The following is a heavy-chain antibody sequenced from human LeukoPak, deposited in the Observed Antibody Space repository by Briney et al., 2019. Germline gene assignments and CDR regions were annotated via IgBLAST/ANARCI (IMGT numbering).Heavy chain of an antibody. J-gene: IGHJ4*02. Sequence: GGSLRLSCAASGFTFSSYSMNWVRQAPGKGLEWVSSISSSSSYIYYADSVKGRFTISRDNAKNSLYLQMNSLRAEDTAVYYCAREFTIFGLLCGFDYWGQGTLATVSS. V-gene: IGHV3-21*01. CDR3: AREFTIFGLLCGFDY. CDR2: ISSSSSYI. CDR1: GFTFSSYS. D-gene: IGHD3-3*01.